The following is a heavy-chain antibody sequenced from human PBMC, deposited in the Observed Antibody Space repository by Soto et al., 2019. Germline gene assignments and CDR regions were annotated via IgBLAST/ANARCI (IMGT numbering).Heavy chain of an antibody. V-gene: IGHV3-74*01. CDR2: INSDGSST. CDR1: GFTFSNYW. J-gene: IGHJ5*02. CDR3: ARFRVDGDYVP. D-gene: IGHD4-17*01. Sequence: EVQLVESGGGLVQPGGSLRLSCAVSGFTFSNYWMHWVRQSPGKGLVWVSRINSDGSSTSYADFVKGRFTISRDHAKNTLYLQMNSLRAEDTAVYYCARFRVDGDYVPWGQGTLVTVSS.